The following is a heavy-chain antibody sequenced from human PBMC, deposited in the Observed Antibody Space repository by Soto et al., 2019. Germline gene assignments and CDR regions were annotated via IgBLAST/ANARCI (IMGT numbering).Heavy chain of an antibody. CDR2: IYHSGST. CDR1: GGSISSSNW. D-gene: IGHD6-19*01. Sequence: ETLSLTCAVSGGSISSSNWWSWVRQPPGKGLEWIGEIYHSGSTNYNPSLKSRVTISVDKSKNQFSLKLSSVTAADTAVYYCARTIAVAVTRNYYGMDVSGQAPTVTLSS. CDR3: ARTIAVAVTRNYYGMDV. V-gene: IGHV4-4*02. J-gene: IGHJ6*02.